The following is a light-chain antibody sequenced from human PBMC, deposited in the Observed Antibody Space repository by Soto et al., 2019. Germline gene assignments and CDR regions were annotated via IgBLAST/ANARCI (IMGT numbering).Light chain of an antibody. CDR2: RNN. V-gene: IGLV1-44*01. J-gene: IGLJ2*01. CDR3: AAWDDSLNVVV. CDR1: SSDIGSNT. Sequence: QSVLTQPPSASGTPGQRVTISCSGSSSDIGSNTVNWYQQLPGTAPKLLIYRNNQRPSGVPDRSAGSKSGTSASLAISGLQSDDEADYYCAAWDDSLNVVVFGGGTKLTVL.